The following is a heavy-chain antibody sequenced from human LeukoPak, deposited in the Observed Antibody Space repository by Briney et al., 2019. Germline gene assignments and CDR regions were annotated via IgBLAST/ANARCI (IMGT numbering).Heavy chain of an antibody. CDR2: IIPIFGTA. D-gene: IGHD1-26*01. CDR1: GGTFSSYA. J-gene: IGHJ4*02. Sequence: SVKVSCKASGGTFSSYAISWVRQAPGRGLEWMGGIIPIFGTANYAQKFQGRVTITTDESTSTAYMELSSLRSEDTAVYYCARALSGSYSLFDYWGQGTLVTVSS. CDR3: ARALSGSYSLFDY. V-gene: IGHV1-69*05.